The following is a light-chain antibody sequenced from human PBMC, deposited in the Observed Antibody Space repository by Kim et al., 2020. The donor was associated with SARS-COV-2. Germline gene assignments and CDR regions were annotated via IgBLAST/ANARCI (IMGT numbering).Light chain of an antibody. CDR2: RDN. CDR3: SAWDFSLNGWV. Sequence: QTTTLTCTGNNNNVGNQGAAWLQQHQGNPPKLLSYRDNNRPSGISERLSASRSGNTASLTITELQPEDEADYYCSAWDFSLNGWVFGGGTQLTVL. V-gene: IGLV10-54*01. CDR1: NNNVGNQG. J-gene: IGLJ3*02.